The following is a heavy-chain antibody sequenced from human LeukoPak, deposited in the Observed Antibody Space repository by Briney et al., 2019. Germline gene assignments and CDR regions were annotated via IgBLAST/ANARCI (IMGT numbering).Heavy chain of an antibody. D-gene: IGHD1-7*01. CDR1: GYTFTTYD. V-gene: IGHV1-8*01. CDR3: ARGVTGTTSFLYYYYYMDV. CDR2: MNPNSGNT. J-gene: IGHJ6*03. Sequence: ASVKVSCKASGYTFTTYDINWVRQATGQGLEWMGWMNPNSGNTGYAQKFQGRVTMTRDMSTSTVYMELSSLRSEDTAVYYCARGVTGTTSFLYYYYYMDVWGKGTTVTVSS.